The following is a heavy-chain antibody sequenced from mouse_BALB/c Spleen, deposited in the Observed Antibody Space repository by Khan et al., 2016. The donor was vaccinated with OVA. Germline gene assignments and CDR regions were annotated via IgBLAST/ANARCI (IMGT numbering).Heavy chain of an antibody. CDR3: AREEALYHIDH. V-gene: IGHV1S132*01. CDR1: GYIFTSYW. J-gene: IGHJ2*01. Sequence: QVQLQQSGAELVRPGASVKLSCKTSGYIFTSYWIHWVKQRSGQGLEWIARIYPGTDNTYYNEKFKDKATLTADKYSSTAYMQLSSLKSEDSDVYFCAREEALYHIDHWGQGTTRTVSS. D-gene: IGHD3-2*02. CDR2: IYPGTDNT.